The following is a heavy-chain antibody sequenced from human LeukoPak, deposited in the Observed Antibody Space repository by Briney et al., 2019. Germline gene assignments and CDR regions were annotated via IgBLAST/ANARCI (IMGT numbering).Heavy chain of an antibody. Sequence: SQTLSLTCTVSGGSISSGGYYWSWIRQHPGKGLEWIGSIYYSGSTYYNPSLKSRVTISVDTSKNQFSLKLSSVTAADTAVYYCARTLWFRELLSGYFDYWGQGTLVTVSS. CDR1: GGSISSGGYY. J-gene: IGHJ4*02. V-gene: IGHV4-39*07. CDR2: IYYSGST. CDR3: ARTLWFRELLSGYFDY. D-gene: IGHD3-10*01.